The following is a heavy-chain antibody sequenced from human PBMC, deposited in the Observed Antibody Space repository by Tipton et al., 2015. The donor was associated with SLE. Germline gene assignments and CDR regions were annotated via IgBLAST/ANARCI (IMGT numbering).Heavy chain of an antibody. V-gene: IGHV1-58*02. D-gene: IGHD7-27*01. J-gene: IGHJ4*02. CDR2: IVVGAGNT. Sequence: QSGPEVKTPGTSVKVSCKASGFTFMNSVIHWVRQARGQRLEWMGWIVVGAGNTNYPQNFEERVTISRDNSKNTLYLQMSSLRAEDTAVYYCARDGLELGSDFDYWGQGTLVTVSS. CDR3: ARDGLELGSDFDY. CDR1: GFTFMNSV.